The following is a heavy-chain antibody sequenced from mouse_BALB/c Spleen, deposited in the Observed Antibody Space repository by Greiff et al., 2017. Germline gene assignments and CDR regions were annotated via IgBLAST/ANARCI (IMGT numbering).Heavy chain of an antibody. Sequence: EVQWVESGGGLVQPGGSRKLSCAASGFTFSSFGMHWVRQAPEKGLEWVAYISSGSSTIYYADTVKGGFTISRDNPKNTLFLQMTSLRSEDTAMYYCARSARQLGPVNYWGQGTSVTVSS. CDR1: GFTFSSFG. V-gene: IGHV5-17*02. CDR2: ISSGSSTI. CDR3: ARSARQLGPVNY. J-gene: IGHJ4*01. D-gene: IGHD3-2*01.